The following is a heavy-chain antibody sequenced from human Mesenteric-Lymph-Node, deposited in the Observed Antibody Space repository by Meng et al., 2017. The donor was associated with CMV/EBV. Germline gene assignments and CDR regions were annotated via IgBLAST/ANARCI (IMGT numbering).Heavy chain of an antibody. CDR3: ARAIECNGVCYAPLDY. D-gene: IGHD2-8*01. J-gene: IGHJ4*02. Sequence: GESLKISCGASGFTFSTYGMHWVRQAPGKGLEWMAVIWSDGSNKYYADSVKGRFTISRDNSKNTLYLQMSSLRAEDTAVYYCARAIECNGVCYAPLDYWGQGTLVTVSS. CDR2: IWSDGSNK. CDR1: GFTFSTYG. V-gene: IGHV3-33*01.